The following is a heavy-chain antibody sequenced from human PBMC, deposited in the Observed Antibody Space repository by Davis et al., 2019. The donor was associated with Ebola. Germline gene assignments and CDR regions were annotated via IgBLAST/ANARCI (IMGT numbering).Heavy chain of an antibody. CDR2: IDHSGST. J-gene: IGHJ4*02. Sequence: PSETLSLTCAVYGGSFSGYYWSWIRQPPGKGLEWIGEIDHSGSTNYNPSLKSRVTISVDTSKNQFSLKLSSVTAADTAVYYCAIAARRSNVFYWGQGTLVTVSS. V-gene: IGHV4-34*01. CDR3: AIAARRSNVFY. D-gene: IGHD6-6*01. CDR1: GGSFSGYY.